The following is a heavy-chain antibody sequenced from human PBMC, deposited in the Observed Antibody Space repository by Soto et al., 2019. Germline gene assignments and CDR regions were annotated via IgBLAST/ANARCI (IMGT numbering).Heavy chain of an antibody. J-gene: IGHJ5*02. CDR1: GGSISSYY. Sequence: PSETLSLTCTVSGGSISSYYCSWIRQPPGKGLEWIGSIYYSGSAYYSPSLKSRVTMSVDTSKNQLSLELRSVTAADTAVYYCARLHCNSPNCVPLDPWGQGTLVTVSS. V-gene: IGHV4-59*04. CDR3: ARLHCNSPNCVPLDP. CDR2: IYYSGSA. D-gene: IGHD2-2*01.